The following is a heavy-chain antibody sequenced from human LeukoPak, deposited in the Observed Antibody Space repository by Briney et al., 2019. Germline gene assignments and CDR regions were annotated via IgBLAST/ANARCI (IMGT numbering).Heavy chain of an antibody. CDR2: ITGDSRAI. CDR1: GFTFGNYA. J-gene: IGHJ4*02. D-gene: IGHD4-23*01. V-gene: IGHV3-48*04. CDR3: TRSNSDYGDNY. Sequence: PGGSLRLSCAASGFTFGNYAMNWVRQAPGKGLEWISFITGDSRAIHYTDSVKGRFTISRDNAKDSVYLQMSSLRAEDTAVYYCTRSNSDYGDNYWGQGTPVTVSS.